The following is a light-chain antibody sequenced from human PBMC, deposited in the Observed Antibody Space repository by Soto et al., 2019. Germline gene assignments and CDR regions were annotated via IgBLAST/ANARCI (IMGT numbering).Light chain of an antibody. Sequence: EIVLTQSPATLSLSPGERATLSCRASQSVSTFLLWYQHKPGQAPRLLIYGASSRATGVPARFSGSGSGTDFTLTISSLEPEDFAVYYCQQRNRWTFGQGTKVEIK. CDR3: QQRNRWT. V-gene: IGKV3-11*01. J-gene: IGKJ1*01. CDR1: QSVSTF. CDR2: GAS.